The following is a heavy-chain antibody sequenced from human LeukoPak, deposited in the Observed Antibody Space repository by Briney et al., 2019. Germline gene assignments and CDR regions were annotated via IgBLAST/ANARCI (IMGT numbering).Heavy chain of an antibody. D-gene: IGHD6-13*01. CDR1: GYTFTGYH. V-gene: IGHV1-2*02. Sequence: ASMKVSCKASGYTFTGYHIHWVRQAPGQGLEWMGWINPNSGGTNFAQKFQGRVTMTRDTSISTTYMELSSLNSDDTAVYYCARSRYGYSTSWFSYWGQGTLVTVSS. J-gene: IGHJ4*02. CDR2: INPNSGGT. CDR3: ARSRYGYSTSWFSY.